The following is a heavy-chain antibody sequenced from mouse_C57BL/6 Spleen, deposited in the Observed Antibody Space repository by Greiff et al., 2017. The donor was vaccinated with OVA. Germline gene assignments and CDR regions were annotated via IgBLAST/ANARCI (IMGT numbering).Heavy chain of an antibody. Sequence: QVQLQQSGAELVRPGTSVKVSCKASGYAFTNYLIEWVKQRPGQGLEWIGVINPGSGGTNYNEKFKGTATLTADKSSCTADMQLSSVRSEDSAVYICARDRGHYSRDVDVWGTGTTVTVSS. CDR1: GYAFTNYL. CDR3: ARDRGHYSRDVDV. D-gene: IGHD2-1*01. CDR2: INPGSGGT. J-gene: IGHJ1*03. V-gene: IGHV1-54*01.